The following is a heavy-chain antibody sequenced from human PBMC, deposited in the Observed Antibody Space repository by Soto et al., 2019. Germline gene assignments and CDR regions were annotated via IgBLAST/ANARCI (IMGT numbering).Heavy chain of an antibody. Sequence: PAGSLRLSCAASGFTVSSNYMSWFRQAPGKGLEWVSVIYSGGSTYYADSVKSRVTISRNKAKNTLYLQMNSLRAEHTAVYYCARATTYCSSDSCHVWGQGPTVTVSS. D-gene: IGHD2-15*01. CDR2: IYSGGST. J-gene: IGHJ6*02. CDR1: GFTVSSNY. CDR3: ARATTYCSSDSCHV. V-gene: IGHV3-53*01.